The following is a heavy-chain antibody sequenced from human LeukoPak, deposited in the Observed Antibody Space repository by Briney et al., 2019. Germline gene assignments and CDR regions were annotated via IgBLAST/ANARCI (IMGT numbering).Heavy chain of an antibody. D-gene: IGHD2-15*01. Sequence: SETLSLTCTVSGGSVSTCYWNWIRQPPGKGLERIGYIYYSGSTNYNPSLKSRLTISVDTSNNQFSLKLTSVTAADTAVYYCASTSGYCSGGNCYSAFDYWGQGTLVTVSS. J-gene: IGHJ4*02. CDR3: ASTSGYCSGGNCYSAFDY. V-gene: IGHV4-59*02. CDR2: IYYSGST. CDR1: GGSVSTCY.